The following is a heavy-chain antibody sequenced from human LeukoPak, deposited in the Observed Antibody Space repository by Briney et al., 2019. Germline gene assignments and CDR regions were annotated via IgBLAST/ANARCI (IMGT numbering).Heavy chain of an antibody. CDR2: ISYDGSNK. CDR3: AREDYGDSIFDY. J-gene: IGHJ4*02. CDR1: GFTFSGYA. Sequence: GRSLRLSCAASGFTFSGYAMHWVRQAPGKGLEWVAVISYDGSNKYYADSVKGRFTISRDNSKNTLYLQMNSLRAEDTAVYYCAREDYGDSIFDYWGQGTLVTVSS. V-gene: IGHV3-30-3*01. D-gene: IGHD4-17*01.